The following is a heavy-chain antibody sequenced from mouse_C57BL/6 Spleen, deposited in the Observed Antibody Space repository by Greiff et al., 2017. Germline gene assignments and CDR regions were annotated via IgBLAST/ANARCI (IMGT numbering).Heavy chain of an antibody. D-gene: IGHD1-1*01. J-gene: IGHJ1*03. Sequence: DVHLVESGGGLVKPGGSLKLSCAASGFTFSDYGMHWVRQAPEKGLEWVAYISSGSSTIYYADTVKGRFTISRDNAKNTLFLQMTSLRSEDTAMYYCARDYGSSYVGYWYFDVWGTGTTVTVSS. V-gene: IGHV5-17*01. CDR2: ISSGSSTI. CDR3: ARDYGSSYVGYWYFDV. CDR1: GFTFSDYG.